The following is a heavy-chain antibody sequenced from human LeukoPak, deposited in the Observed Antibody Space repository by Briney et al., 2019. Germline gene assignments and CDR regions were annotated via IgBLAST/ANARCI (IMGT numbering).Heavy chain of an antibody. Sequence: PSETLSLTCAVYGGSFSGYYWSWIRQPPGKGLEWIGEINHSGSTNYNPSLKSRVTISVDTSKNQFSLKLSSVTAADTAVYYCAREWPTVTTGHYYYYGMDVWGQGTTVTVSS. V-gene: IGHV4-34*01. J-gene: IGHJ6*02. D-gene: IGHD4-11*01. CDR3: AREWPTVTTGHYYYYGMDV. CDR2: INHSGST. CDR1: GGSFSGYY.